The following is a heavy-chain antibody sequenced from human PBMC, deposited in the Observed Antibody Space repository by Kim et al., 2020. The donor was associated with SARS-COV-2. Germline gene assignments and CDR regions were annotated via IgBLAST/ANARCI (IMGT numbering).Heavy chain of an antibody. Sequence: SETLSLTCTVSGGSISSYYWSWIRQPPGKGLEWIGYIYYSGSTNYNPSLKSRVTISVDTSKNQFSLKLSSVTAADTAVYYCARVEVAARRLASWFDPWGQGTLVTVSS. J-gene: IGHJ5*02. CDR1: GGSISSYY. CDR3: ARVEVAARRLASWFDP. D-gene: IGHD6-6*01. V-gene: IGHV4-59*13. CDR2: IYYSGST.